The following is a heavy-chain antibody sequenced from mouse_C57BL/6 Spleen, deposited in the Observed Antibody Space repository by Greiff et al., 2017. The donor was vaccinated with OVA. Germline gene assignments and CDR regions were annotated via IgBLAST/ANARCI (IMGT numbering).Heavy chain of an antibody. CDR3: ARLTGYYFDY. CDR1: GYTFTDYY. D-gene: IGHD4-1*01. J-gene: IGHJ2*01. Sequence: VQLQESGAELVRPGASVKLSCKASGYTFTDYYINWVKQRPGQGLEWIARIYPGSGNTYYNEKFKGKATLTAEKSSSTAYMQLSSLTSEDSAVYFCARLTGYYFDYWGQGTTLTVSS. V-gene: IGHV1-76*01. CDR2: IYPGSGNT.